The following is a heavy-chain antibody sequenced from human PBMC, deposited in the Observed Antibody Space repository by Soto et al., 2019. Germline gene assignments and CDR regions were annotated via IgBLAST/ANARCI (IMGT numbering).Heavy chain of an antibody. CDR3: ATHEMEELGDY. CDR2: IDPSDSYT. Sequence: GESLKISCKASGYSFTSYWITWVRQMPGKGLEWMGRIDPSDSYTNFSPSFQGHVTISADKSISTAYLQWSSLKASDTAMYYCATHEMEELGDYWGQGTLVTVSS. V-gene: IGHV5-10-1*01. J-gene: IGHJ4*02. CDR1: GYSFTSYW. D-gene: IGHD1-1*01.